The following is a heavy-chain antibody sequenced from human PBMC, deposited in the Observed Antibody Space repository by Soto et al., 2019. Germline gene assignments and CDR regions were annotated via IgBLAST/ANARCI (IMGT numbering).Heavy chain of an antibody. J-gene: IGHJ4*02. CDR1: GFTFSSNW. CDR3: ARGGEVGAGQYYLDDS. CDR2: MNPDGSTR. D-gene: IGHD2-21*01. V-gene: IGHV3-74*01. Sequence: EVQLVESGGDLVQPGGSLRLSCEASGFTFSSNWRHWFRQGPGKGLGWASGMNPDGSTRGNADSVKGRFTISRDNARNTVFLQRSSLRAEDTAVYYCARGGEVGAGQYYLDDSWGQGTLVTVSS.